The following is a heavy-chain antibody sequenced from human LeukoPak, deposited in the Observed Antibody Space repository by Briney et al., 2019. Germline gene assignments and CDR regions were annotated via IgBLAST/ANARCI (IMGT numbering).Heavy chain of an antibody. CDR2: INHSGST. CDR3: ARPRTTTGHNFDY. J-gene: IGHJ4*02. V-gene: IGHV4-34*01. D-gene: IGHD1-7*01. Sequence: SETLSLTCAVYGGSFSGYYWSWIRQPPGKGLEWIGEINHSGSTNYNPSLKSRVTISVDTSKNQFSLKLSSVTAADTAVYYCARPRTTTGHNFDYWGQGTLVTVSS. CDR1: GGSFSGYY.